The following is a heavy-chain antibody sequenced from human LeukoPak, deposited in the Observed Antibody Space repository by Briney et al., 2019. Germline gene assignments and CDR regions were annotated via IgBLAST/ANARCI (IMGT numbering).Heavy chain of an antibody. V-gene: IGHV3-53*01. J-gene: IGHJ6*02. D-gene: IGHD2-2*01. CDR3: ARDHMGYCSSTSCYGYGGYYYYGMDV. CDR2: IYSGGST. CDR1: GFTVSSNY. Sequence: GGSLRLSCAASGFTVSSNYMSWVRQAPGKGLEWVSVIYSGGSTYYADSAKGRFTISRDNSKNTLYLQMNSLRAEDTAVYYCARDHMGYCSSTSCYGYGGYYYYGMDVWGQGTTVTVSS.